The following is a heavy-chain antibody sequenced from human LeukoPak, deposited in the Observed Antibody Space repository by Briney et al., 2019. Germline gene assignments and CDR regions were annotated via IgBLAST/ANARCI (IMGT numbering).Heavy chain of an antibody. D-gene: IGHD6-6*01. CDR3: ARSSYSSSSSV. Sequence: QSGGSLRLSCAASGFTFDDYAMHWVRQAPGKGLEWVSGISWNSGSIGYADSVKGRFTISRDNAKNSLYLQMNSLRAEDTALYYCARSSYSSSSSVWGQGTMVTVSS. J-gene: IGHJ3*01. V-gene: IGHV3-9*01. CDR2: ISWNSGSI. CDR1: GFTFDDYA.